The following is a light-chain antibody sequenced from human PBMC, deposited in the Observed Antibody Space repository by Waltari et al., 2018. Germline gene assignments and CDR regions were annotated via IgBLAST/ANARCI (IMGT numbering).Light chain of an antibody. Sequence: QAVVTQEPSLTVSPGGTVTLTCGSSSGAVPSGHYPYWFQQKPGQAPRTLIFDTNNKHSWTPARFIGSLLGGKAALTLSGAQPEDEAVYYCLISSDDARVCGGGTKLTVL. J-gene: IGLJ2*01. CDR1: SGAVPSGHY. CDR3: LISSDDARV. CDR2: DTN. V-gene: IGLV7-46*01.